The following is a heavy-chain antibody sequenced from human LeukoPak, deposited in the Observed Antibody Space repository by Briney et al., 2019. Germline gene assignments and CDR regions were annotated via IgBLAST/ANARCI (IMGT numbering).Heavy chain of an antibody. CDR2: INAGNGNT. CDR3: ARDGSGSYYYYYYYGMDV. Sequence: GASVKVSCKASGYTFTSYAMHWVRQAPGQRLEWMGWINAGNGNTKYSQKFQGRVTITRDTSASTAYMELSSLRSEDTAVYYRARDGSGSYYYYYYYGMDVWGQGTTVTVSS. V-gene: IGHV1-3*01. CDR1: GYTFTSYA. D-gene: IGHD3-10*01. J-gene: IGHJ6*02.